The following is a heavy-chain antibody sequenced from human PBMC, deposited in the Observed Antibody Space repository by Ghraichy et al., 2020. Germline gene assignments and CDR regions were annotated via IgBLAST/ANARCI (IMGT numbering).Heavy chain of an antibody. CDR1: GFTFSSYW. D-gene: IGHD2-21*01. CDR3: ARDATRGGDFDF. J-gene: IGHJ4*02. Sequence: GGSLRLSCATSGFTFSSYWMTWVRQAPGKGLEWVANIKGDGSEKYYVDSVKGRFSISRDNAKNSLYLQMNSLRVEDTAVYYCARDATRGGDFDFWCQGTLFTVSS. V-gene: IGHV3-7*01. CDR2: IKGDGSEK.